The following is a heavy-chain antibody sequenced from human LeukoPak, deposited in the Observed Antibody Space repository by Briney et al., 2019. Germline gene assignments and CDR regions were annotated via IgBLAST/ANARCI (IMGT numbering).Heavy chain of an antibody. CDR1: GFTFSSYA. CDR3: AKDRGGWFGELLPYFDH. D-gene: IGHD3-10*01. CDR2: IIASGGST. V-gene: IGHV3-23*01. J-gene: IGHJ4*02. Sequence: GGSLRLSCAASGFTFSSYAMNWVRQAPGKGLEWVSTIIASGGSTYYADSVKGRFTISRDNSKNTLYLQMNSLRAEDTAVYYCAKDRGGWFGELLPYFDHWGQGTLATVSS.